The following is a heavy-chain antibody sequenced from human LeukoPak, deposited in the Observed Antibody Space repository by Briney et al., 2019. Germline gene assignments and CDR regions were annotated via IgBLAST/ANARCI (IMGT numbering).Heavy chain of an antibody. J-gene: IGHJ4*02. CDR2: INHRGGT. D-gene: IGHD6-19*01. Sequence: SETLSLTCAVYSGSFSDYYWSWIRQPPGKGLEWIGEINHRGGTNYNPSLKSRVTISIDTSRNQFSLKLTLVTAADTAVYYCARKGLTRPLPVAVDFDSWGQGTPVTVSS. V-gene: IGHV4-34*01. CDR1: SGSFSDYY. CDR3: ARKGLTRPLPVAVDFDS.